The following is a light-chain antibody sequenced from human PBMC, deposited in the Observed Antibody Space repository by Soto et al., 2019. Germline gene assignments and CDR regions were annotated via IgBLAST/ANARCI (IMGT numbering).Light chain of an antibody. CDR3: LQYNNYPWT. CDR1: QGIRNG. Sequence: DTQMTQSPSSLSASVGDRVTITCRASQGIRNGLGWYQQKPGKAPKRLIYAVSSLQSGVPSRFSGSGSGTEFTLTISSLQPEDFATSYCLQYNNYPWTFGQGTKVEIK. V-gene: IGKV1-17*01. CDR2: AVS. J-gene: IGKJ1*01.